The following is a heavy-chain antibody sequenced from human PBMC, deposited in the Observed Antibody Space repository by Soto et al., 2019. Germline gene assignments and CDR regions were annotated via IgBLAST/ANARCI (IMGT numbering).Heavy chain of an antibody. Sequence: ASVKVSCKASGYTFTGYYMHWVRQAPGQRPEWMGMVNPGGGSTSYPQKFQGRVTMTRDTSATTVYMELSSLRSEDTAVYYCARDGRVDSSGYPPDYWGQGTLVTVSS. CDR1: GYTFTGYY. V-gene: IGHV1-46*01. CDR3: ARDGRVDSSGYPPDY. D-gene: IGHD3-22*01. CDR2: VNPGGGST. J-gene: IGHJ4*02.